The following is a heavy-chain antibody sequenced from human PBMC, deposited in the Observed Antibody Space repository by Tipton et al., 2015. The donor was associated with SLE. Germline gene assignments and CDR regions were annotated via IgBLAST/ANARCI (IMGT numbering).Heavy chain of an antibody. Sequence: TLSLTCAVYGGSFSGYYWSWIRQPPGKGLEWIGEINHSGSTNYNPSLKSRVTISVDTSKNQFSLKLGSVTAADTAVYYCARVTELLWFGEARGWFDPWGQGALVTVSS. CDR1: GGSFSGYY. J-gene: IGHJ5*02. V-gene: IGHV4-34*01. CDR2: INHSGST. CDR3: ARVTELLWFGEARGWFDP. D-gene: IGHD3-10*01.